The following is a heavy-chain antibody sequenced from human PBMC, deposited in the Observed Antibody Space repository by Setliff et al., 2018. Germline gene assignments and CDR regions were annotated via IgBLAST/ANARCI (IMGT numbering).Heavy chain of an antibody. CDR2: IFGSGST. Sequence: SETLSLTCTVSRGSINSHYWSWLRQPAGKGLEWIGRIFGSGSTNYNPSLKSRVTMSIDTSKHQFFLKVRSVTAADTAVYYCARGGLHSWFDPWGQGTLVTVSS. CDR1: RGSINSHY. CDR3: ARGGLHSWFDP. D-gene: IGHD4-4*01. J-gene: IGHJ5*02. V-gene: IGHV4-4*07.